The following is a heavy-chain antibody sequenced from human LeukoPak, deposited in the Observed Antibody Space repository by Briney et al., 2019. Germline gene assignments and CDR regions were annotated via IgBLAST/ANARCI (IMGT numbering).Heavy chain of an antibody. D-gene: IGHD3-16*01. V-gene: IGHV5-51*01. Sequence: TGESLKISCRDSGYSFTNYWIGWVRQMPGKGLEWMGIIYPGDSDTRYSPSFQGQVTISADRSISTAYLQWSSLKASDTAMYYCARRDINDPRRLFEFWGQGTLVTVSS. CDR3: ARRDINDPRRLFEF. J-gene: IGHJ4*02. CDR1: GYSFTNYW. CDR2: IYPGDSDT.